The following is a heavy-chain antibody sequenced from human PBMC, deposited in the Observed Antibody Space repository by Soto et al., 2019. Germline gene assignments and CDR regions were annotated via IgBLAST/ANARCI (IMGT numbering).Heavy chain of an antibody. Sequence: QVRLVQSGAEVKKPGSSVKVSCKASGGTFSNYAITWLRLAPGQGLEWLGGIIPVFGTVNYAQKFQGRVTITADESTSTDYMELNRLISDDTAVYYCARDNPYTNSLGNWFDPRGQGTLVIVS. CDR2: IIPVFGTV. V-gene: IGHV1-69*01. CDR3: ARDNPYTNSLGNWFDP. CDR1: GGTFSNYA. J-gene: IGHJ5*02. D-gene: IGHD6-13*01.